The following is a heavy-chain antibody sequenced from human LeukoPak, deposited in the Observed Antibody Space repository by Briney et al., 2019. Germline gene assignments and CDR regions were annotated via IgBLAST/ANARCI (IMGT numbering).Heavy chain of an antibody. CDR3: ARAPSEIGGYYPEYFRH. CDR2: IKSDRWT. J-gene: IGHJ1*01. CDR1: GFTFSRYR. Sequence: GGSLRLPCAASGFTFSRYRMHWVGPAPGKGLVWVSRIKSDRWTNYADAVKGRFTSSRDNAKNTVSLQMNSLRAEDTCVYYCARAPSEIGGYYPEYFRHWGQGTLVTVSS. D-gene: IGHD3-22*01. V-gene: IGHV3-74*01.